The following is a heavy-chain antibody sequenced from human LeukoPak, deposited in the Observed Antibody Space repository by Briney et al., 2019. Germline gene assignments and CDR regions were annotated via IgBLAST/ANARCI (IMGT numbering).Heavy chain of an antibody. V-gene: IGHV4-39*01. CDR1: GGSISSSSYY. J-gene: IGHJ4*02. Sequence: PSETLSLTCTVSGGSISSSSYYWGWIRQPPGKGMECIGSIYYSGRTYYNPSLKSRVTISVDTSKNQFSLKLSSVTAADTAVYYCTRHDYGGSLSFDYWGQGTLVTVSS. D-gene: IGHD4-23*01. CDR2: IYYSGRT. CDR3: TRHDYGGSLSFDY.